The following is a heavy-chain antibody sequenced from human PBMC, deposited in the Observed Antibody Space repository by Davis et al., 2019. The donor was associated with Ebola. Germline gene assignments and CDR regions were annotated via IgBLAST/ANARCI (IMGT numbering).Heavy chain of an antibody. CDR1: GGSIARSSYY. Sequence: PSETLSLTCTVSGGSIARSSYYWGWVRQPPGKGLAWIGIIYYSGTTYYSESLKSRVTISVDTSKNQFSLKVSSVTAADTAIYYCARSTTVTTAAFEFWGQGTLVTVSS. V-gene: IGHV4-39*01. J-gene: IGHJ4*02. CDR2: IYYSGTT. D-gene: IGHD4-17*01. CDR3: ARSTTVTTAAFEF.